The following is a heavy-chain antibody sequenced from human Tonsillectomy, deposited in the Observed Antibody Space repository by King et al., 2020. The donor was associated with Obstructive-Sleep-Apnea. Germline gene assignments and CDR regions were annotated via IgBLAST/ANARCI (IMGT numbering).Heavy chain of an antibody. CDR1: GFTFSSYS. J-gene: IGHJ6*02. D-gene: IGHD6-13*01. CDR2: ISSSSSTI. V-gene: IGHV3-48*04. Sequence: VQLVESGGGLVQPGGSLRLSCAASGFTFSSYSMNWVRQAPGKGLEWGSYISSSSSTIYYADSVKGRFTISRDNAKNSLYLQMNSLRAEDTAVYYCARVRSSSWGRGGMDVWGQGTTVTVSS. CDR3: ARVRSSSWGRGGMDV.